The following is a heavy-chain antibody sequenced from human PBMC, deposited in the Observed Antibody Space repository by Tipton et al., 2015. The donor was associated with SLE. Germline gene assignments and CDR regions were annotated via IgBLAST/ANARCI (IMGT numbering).Heavy chain of an antibody. J-gene: IGHJ4*02. Sequence: SLRLSCAASGFTLSSYDMSWVCQAPGKGLEWVSAIIVSGVTTYYADSVKGRFTVSRGTSKNTLYLQMSSLRPEGTAVYYCARDIPSAQWERMFDYRGQGTLVTVAS. D-gene: IGHD1-26*01. V-gene: IGHV3-23*01. CDR3: ARDIPSAQWERMFDY. CDR1: GFTLSSYD. CDR2: IIVSGVTT.